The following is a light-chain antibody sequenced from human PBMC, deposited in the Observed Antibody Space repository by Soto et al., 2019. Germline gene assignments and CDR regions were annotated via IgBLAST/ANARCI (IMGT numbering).Light chain of an antibody. CDR1: SSDVGGYNY. Sequence: QSLLTQPASVSGSPGQSITISCTGTSSDVGGYNYVSWYQQHPGKAPKLMIYDVSNRPSGVSNRFSGSKSGNTASLTISGLQAEDEADYYCSSYTSSSTLAVFGTGTKSPS. CDR3: SSYTSSSTLAV. J-gene: IGLJ1*01. CDR2: DVS. V-gene: IGLV2-14*01.